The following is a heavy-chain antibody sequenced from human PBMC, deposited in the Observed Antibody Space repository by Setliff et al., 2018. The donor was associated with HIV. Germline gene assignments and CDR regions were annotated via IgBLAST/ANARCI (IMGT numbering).Heavy chain of an antibody. Sequence: GGSLRLSCAASGFTFSSYAMSWVRQAPGKGLEWVSAISGSGANTYYADSVKGRFTISRDNSKNTLYLQMNSLRAEDTAVYYCAKIQNPQGYYYDSSGYYPHPGSPDYWGQGTLVTVSS. CDR2: ISGSGANT. D-gene: IGHD3-22*01. J-gene: IGHJ4*02. CDR3: AKIQNPQGYYYDSSGYYPHPGSPDY. CDR1: GFTFSSYA. V-gene: IGHV3-23*01.